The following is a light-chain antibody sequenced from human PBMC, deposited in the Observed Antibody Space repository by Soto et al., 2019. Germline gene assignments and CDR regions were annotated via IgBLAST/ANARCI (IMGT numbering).Light chain of an antibody. V-gene: IGKV1-9*01. CDR1: QDISNY. CDR2: AAS. J-gene: IGKJ4*01. Sequence: DIQLTKSPYFLSASVGDRVTITCRANQDISNYLAWYQQRPGKAPKLLIYAASTLQTGVPSRFSGSGSGTEFTLTISSLQPEDFATYYCQQLNSYPLTFGGGTKVDIK. CDR3: QQLNSYPLT.